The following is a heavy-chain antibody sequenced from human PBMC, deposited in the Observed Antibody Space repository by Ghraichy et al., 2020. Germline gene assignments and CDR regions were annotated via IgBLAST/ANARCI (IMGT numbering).Heavy chain of an antibody. D-gene: IGHD6-19*01. CDR1: GGSISSSSYY. CDR2: IYYSGST. J-gene: IGHJ4*02. CDR3: ARQDPIAVPLTITTFDY. V-gene: IGHV4-39*01. Sequence: SETLSLTCTVSGGSISSSSYYWGWIRQPPGKGLEWIGTIYYSGSTYYNPSLKSRVTISVDTSKNQFSLKLSSVTAADTAVYYCARQDPIAVPLTITTFDYWGQGTLVTVSS.